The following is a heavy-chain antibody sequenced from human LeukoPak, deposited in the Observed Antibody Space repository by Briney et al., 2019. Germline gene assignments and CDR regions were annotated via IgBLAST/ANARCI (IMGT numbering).Heavy chain of an antibody. CDR3: ARGGRCGLNDGWGGWFDS. CDR1: EVPVSTNH. J-gene: IGHJ5*01. D-gene: IGHD5-24*01. V-gene: IGHV3-53*01. CDR2: IYNGGGA. Sequence: GGSLRLLCAASEVPVSTNHETWVPLAPGKGLEWVSIIYNGGGAFYPDSVKCRLSISRDSSKNIVYLQMNSLKAEDTAVYYCARGGRCGLNDGWGGWFDSWGEGALVTVCS.